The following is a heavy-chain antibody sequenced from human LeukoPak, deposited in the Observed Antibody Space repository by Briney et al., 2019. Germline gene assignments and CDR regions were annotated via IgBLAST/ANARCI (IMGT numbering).Heavy chain of an antibody. CDR1: GGTFSSYA. D-gene: IGHD3-22*01. Sequence: ASVKVSCKASGGTFSSYAISWVRQAPGQGLEWMGWISAYNGNTNYAQKLQGRVTMTTDTSTSTAYMELRSLRSDDTAVYYCARGRRYYYDSSGYKHFDYWGQGTLVTVSS. J-gene: IGHJ4*02. V-gene: IGHV1-18*01. CDR2: ISAYNGNT. CDR3: ARGRRYYYDSSGYKHFDY.